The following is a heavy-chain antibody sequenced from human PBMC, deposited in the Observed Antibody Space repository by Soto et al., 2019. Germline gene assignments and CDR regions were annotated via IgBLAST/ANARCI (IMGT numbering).Heavy chain of an antibody. D-gene: IGHD3-22*01. CDR3: ARQIYDSDTGPNFQYYFDS. CDR2: IDPSDSQT. V-gene: IGHV5-10-1*01. Sequence: GESLKSSCKGSGYSFAGYWITWVRQKPGKGLEWMGRIDPSDSQTYYSPSFRGHVTISVTKSITTVFLQWSSPRASDTAMYYCARQIYDSDTGPNFQYYFDSWGQGTPVTVYS. CDR1: GYSFAGYW. J-gene: IGHJ4*02.